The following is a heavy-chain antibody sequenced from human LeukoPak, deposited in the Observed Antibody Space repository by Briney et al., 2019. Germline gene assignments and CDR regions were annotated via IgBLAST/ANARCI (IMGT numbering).Heavy chain of an antibody. D-gene: IGHD6-13*01. CDR2: IRYDGSNK. V-gene: IGHV3-30*02. J-gene: IGHJ4*02. Sequence: GGSLRLSCAAAGFTFSSYAMSWVRQAPGKGLEWVAFIRYDGSNKYYADSVKGRFTISRDNSKNTLYLQMNSLRAEDTAVYYCARDLSGMAAAGFDWGQGTLVTVSS. CDR1: GFTFSSYA. CDR3: ARDLSGMAAAGFD.